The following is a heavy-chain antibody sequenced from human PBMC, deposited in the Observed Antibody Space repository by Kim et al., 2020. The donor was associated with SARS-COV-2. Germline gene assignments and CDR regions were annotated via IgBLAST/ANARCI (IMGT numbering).Heavy chain of an antibody. CDR3: AKNGGQLRWPRDAFDI. CDR2: ISGSGGST. J-gene: IGHJ3*02. D-gene: IGHD4-17*01. V-gene: IGHV3-23*01. Sequence: GGSLRLSCAASGFTFSSYAMSWVRQAPGKGLEWVSAISGSGGSTYYADSVKGRFTISRDNSKNTLYLQMNSLRAEDTAVYYCAKNGGQLRWPRDAFDIWGQGTMVTVSS. CDR1: GFTFSSYA.